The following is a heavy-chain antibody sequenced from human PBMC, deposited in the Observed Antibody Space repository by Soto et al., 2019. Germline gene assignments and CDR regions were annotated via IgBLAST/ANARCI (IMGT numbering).Heavy chain of an antibody. CDR2: IQSDGSSI. CDR3: ARSGGIHH. J-gene: IGHJ5*02. Sequence: EVQMVESGGGLVQPGGSLRLSCAASGFIFNNYWMHWVRQVPGKGLMWVSRIQSDGSSIDYADSVKGRFTISRDNAKNTVYLQMNSLRVEDTAVYYCARSGGIHHWGQGTLVTVSS. CDR1: GFIFNNYW. D-gene: IGHD3-3*01. V-gene: IGHV3-74*01.